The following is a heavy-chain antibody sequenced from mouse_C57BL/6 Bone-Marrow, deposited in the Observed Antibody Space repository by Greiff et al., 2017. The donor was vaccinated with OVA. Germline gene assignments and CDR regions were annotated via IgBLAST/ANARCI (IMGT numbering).Heavy chain of an antibody. J-gene: IGHJ4*01. CDR1: GFTIKDDY. CDR2: IDPENGDT. V-gene: IGHV14-4*01. CDR3: TAPDCYGSGGDAMDY. D-gene: IGHD1-1*01. Sequence: EVQGVESGAELVRPGASVKLSCTASGFTIKDDYMHWVKQRPEQGLEWIGWIDPENGDTEYASKFQGKATITADTSSNTAYLQLSSLTSEDPAVYYCTAPDCYGSGGDAMDYWGQGTSVTVSS.